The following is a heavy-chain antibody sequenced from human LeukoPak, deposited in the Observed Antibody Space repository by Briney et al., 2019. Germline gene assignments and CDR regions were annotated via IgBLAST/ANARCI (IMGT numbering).Heavy chain of an antibody. J-gene: IGHJ6*02. CDR3: ATESISSSHYYDYGMDV. CDR2: FDPEDGET. V-gene: IGHV1-24*01. CDR1: GYTLTELS. Sequence: ASVKVSCKVSGYTLTELSMHWVRQAPGEGLEWMGGFDPEDGETIYAQKFQGRVTMTEDTSTDTAYMELSSLRSEDTAVYYCATESISSSHYYDYGMDVWGQGTTVTVSS. D-gene: IGHD6-6*01.